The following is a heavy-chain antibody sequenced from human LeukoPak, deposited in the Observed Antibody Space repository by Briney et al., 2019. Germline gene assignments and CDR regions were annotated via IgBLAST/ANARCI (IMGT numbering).Heavy chain of an antibody. D-gene: IGHD6-13*01. Sequence: ASVKVSCKVSGYTLTELSMHWVRPAPGKGLAWMGGFDPEDGETIYAQKFQGRVTMTEDTSTDTAYMELSSLRSEDTAVYYCATGLMQQKGTLDYWGQGTLVTVSS. CDR1: GYTLTELS. CDR3: ATGLMQQKGTLDY. CDR2: FDPEDGET. J-gene: IGHJ4*02. V-gene: IGHV1-24*01.